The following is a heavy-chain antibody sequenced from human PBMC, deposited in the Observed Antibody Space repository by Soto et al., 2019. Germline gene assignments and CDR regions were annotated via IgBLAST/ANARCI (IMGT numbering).Heavy chain of an antibody. V-gene: IGHV4-59*01. D-gene: IGHD2-2*01. Sequence: SETLSLTCTVSGGSISSYYWSWIRQPPGKGLEWIGYIYYSGSTNYNPSLKSRVTISVDTSKNQFSLKLSSVTAADTAVYYCARVSRTSTPRLWFDPWGQGTLVTVYS. CDR3: ARVSRTSTPRLWFDP. CDR2: IYYSGST. J-gene: IGHJ5*02. CDR1: GGSISSYY.